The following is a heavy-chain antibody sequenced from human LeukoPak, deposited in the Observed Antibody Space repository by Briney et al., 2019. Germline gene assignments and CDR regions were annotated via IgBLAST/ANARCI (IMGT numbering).Heavy chain of an antibody. CDR1: GFTFSSYG. Sequence: GGSLRLSCAASGFTFSSYGMHWVRQAPGKGLEWVAVISFDGSNKYYADSVKGRFTISRDNSKNTLYLQMNSLRAEDTAVYYCARPLIRVGATEPNWFDPWGQGTLVAVSS. V-gene: IGHV3-30*03. J-gene: IGHJ5*02. CDR2: ISFDGSNK. D-gene: IGHD1-26*01. CDR3: ARPLIRVGATEPNWFDP.